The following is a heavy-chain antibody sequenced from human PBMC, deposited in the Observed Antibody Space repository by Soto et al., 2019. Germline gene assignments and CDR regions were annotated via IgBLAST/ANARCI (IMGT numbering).Heavy chain of an antibody. J-gene: IGHJ3*02. CDR3: ARDTDAYDI. CDR1: GYTVSHFW. CDR2: IKGDRTEE. Sequence: GYLRHSYAATGYTVSHFWMRWVRQAPGKGLEWVANIKGDRTEENYVDSVKGRFTISRHTAKSSFYLQMNSLRVEDTAVYYCARDTDAYDIRAQGTMVTVSS. V-gene: IGHV3-7*03.